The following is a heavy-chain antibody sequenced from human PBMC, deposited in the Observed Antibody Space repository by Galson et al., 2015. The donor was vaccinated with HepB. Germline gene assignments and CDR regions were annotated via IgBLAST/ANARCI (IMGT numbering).Heavy chain of an antibody. V-gene: IGHV3-30*03. CDR3: ATYSRFPTYCSNNICHTPLDY. D-gene: IGHD5-12*01. J-gene: IGHJ4*02. Sequence: SLRLSCAASGFDFSTSGMHWVRQAPGKGLEWVAVIAYHGRNKDYGDSVKGRFTISRDNSKNTLYLQMNSLRPEDTAVYYCATYSRFPTYCSNNICHTPLDYWGQGTLVTVSS. CDR2: IAYHGRNK. CDR1: GFDFSTSG.